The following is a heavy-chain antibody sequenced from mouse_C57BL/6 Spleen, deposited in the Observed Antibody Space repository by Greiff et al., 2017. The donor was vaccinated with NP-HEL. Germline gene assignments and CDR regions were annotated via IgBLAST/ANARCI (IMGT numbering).Heavy chain of an antibody. CDR3: ARYNYGSSLAWFAY. J-gene: IGHJ3*01. V-gene: IGHV7-3*01. Sequence: EVQLQESGGGLVQPGGSLSLSCAASGFTFTDYYMSWVRQPPGKALEWLGFIRNKANGYTTEYSASVKGRFTISRDNSQSILYLQMNALRAEDSATYYCARYNYGSSLAWFAYWGQGTLVTVSA. CDR2: IRNKANGYTT. CDR1: GFTFTDYY. D-gene: IGHD1-1*01.